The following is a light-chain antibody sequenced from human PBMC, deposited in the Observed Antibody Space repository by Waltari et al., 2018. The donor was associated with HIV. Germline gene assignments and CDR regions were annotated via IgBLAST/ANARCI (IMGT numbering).Light chain of an antibody. CDR2: KVI. CDR3: SSYAGSNNKV. CDR1: SSDVGGYNY. Sequence: QSALTQPPSASGSPGQSVTISCTGTSSDVGGYNYVSSYQQHPGKAPTLRIYKVIKPPSGVPNLFSVSKSGNTASLTVSGLQAEDEADYYCSSYAGSNNKVFGGGTKLTVL. J-gene: IGLJ3*02. V-gene: IGLV2-8*01.